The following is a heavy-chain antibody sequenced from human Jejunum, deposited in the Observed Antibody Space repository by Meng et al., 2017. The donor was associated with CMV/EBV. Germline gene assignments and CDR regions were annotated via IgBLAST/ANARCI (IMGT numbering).Heavy chain of an antibody. J-gene: IGHJ4*02. V-gene: IGHV3-74*03. Sequence: TFSSYGMQWVRQSTGKGLMWVSRINPDGSTATYADSVKSRFTVSRDNAKSTLYLQMNNLRAEDTAVYYCVKRYCSSSTCHYYSDYWGQGTLVTVSS. CDR3: VKRYCSSSTCHYYSDY. CDR2: INPDGSTA. CDR1: TFSSYG. D-gene: IGHD2-2*01.